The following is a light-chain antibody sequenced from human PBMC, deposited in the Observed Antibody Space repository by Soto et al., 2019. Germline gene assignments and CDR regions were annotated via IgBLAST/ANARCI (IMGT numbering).Light chain of an antibody. V-gene: IGLV2-8*01. CDR1: SSDVGGYNF. Sequence: CVLAQPPSASGSPGQSVTISCTGNSSDVGGYNFVSWYQQHPGKAPKLMIYEVSKRPSGVPDRFSGSKSGNTASLTVSGLQAEDEADYYCSSYAGSNNFVFGTGTKVTVL. J-gene: IGLJ1*01. CDR3: SSYAGSNNFV. CDR2: EVS.